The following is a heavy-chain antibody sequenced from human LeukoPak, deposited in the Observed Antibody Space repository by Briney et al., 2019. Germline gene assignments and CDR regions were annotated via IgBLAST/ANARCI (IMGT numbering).Heavy chain of an antibody. CDR1: GFTFRRYW. D-gene: IGHD5-24*01. CDR3: VRDGDDFNFDY. J-gene: IGHJ4*02. V-gene: IGHV3-74*01. CDR2: VIRDGGFT. Sequence: VGSLRLSCAASGFTFRRYWMHWVRQAPGKGLEWDSRVIRDGGFTNYADSVKGRFTISRDNAKNTLYLQMSSLRAEDTAVYFCVRDGDDFNFDYWGQGSLVTVSS.